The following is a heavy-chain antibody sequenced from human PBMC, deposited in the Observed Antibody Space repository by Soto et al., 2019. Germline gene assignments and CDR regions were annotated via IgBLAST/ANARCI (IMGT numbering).Heavy chain of an antibody. J-gene: IGHJ4*02. CDR3: ARVRGKDITIFGVVIPDY. CDR1: GYTFTSYG. V-gene: IGHV1-18*01. D-gene: IGHD3-3*01. Sequence: ASVTVSCKASGYTFTSYGISWVRQAPGQGLEWMGWISAYNGNTNYAQKLQGRVTMTTDTSTSTAYMELRSLRSDDTAVYYCARVRGKDITIFGVVIPDYWGQGTLVTVSS. CDR2: ISAYNGNT.